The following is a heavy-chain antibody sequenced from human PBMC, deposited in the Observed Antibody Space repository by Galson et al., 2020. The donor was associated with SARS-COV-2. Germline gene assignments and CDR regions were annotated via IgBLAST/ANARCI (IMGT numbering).Heavy chain of an antibody. CDR2: INPSACST. J-gene: IGHJ6*02. Sequence: ASVKVSCKASRYTFTSYYIHWVRQAPVHGLEWMGIINPSACSTSYAQNFHGRVTMTRDTSTSTVYMELSSLRSEDTAVYYCARETYYDFWSGYYTALGYGMDVWGQGTTVTVSS. CDR1: RYTFTSYY. CDR3: ARETYYDFWSGYYTALGYGMDV. V-gene: IGHV1-46*03. D-gene: IGHD3-3*01.